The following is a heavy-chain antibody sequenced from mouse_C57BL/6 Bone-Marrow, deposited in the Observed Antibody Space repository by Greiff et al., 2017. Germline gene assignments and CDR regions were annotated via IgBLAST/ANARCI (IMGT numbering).Heavy chain of an antibody. J-gene: IGHJ2*01. CDR3: AKEAGWLHPLDD. CDR1: GYTFTSYG. Sequence: VQLQQSGAELARPGASVKLSCKASGYTFTSYGISWVKQRTGQGLEWIGEIYPRGGNTYYNEKFKGKATLTADKSSSTAYLDLRSLPSEYSAVFFCAKEAGWLHPLDDWGQGTTLTVSS. D-gene: IGHD2-3*01. CDR2: IYPRGGNT. V-gene: IGHV1-81*01.